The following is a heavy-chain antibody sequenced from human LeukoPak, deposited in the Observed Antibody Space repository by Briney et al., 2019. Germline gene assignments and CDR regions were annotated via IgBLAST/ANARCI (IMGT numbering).Heavy chain of an antibody. J-gene: IGHJ3*02. Sequence: ASVTVSCKASGYTFTSYDINWVRQATGQGLEWMGWMNPNSGNTGYAQKFQGRVTMTRNTSISTAYMALSSLRSEDTAMYYCARGDYYDSSGSLSGAFDIWGQGTMVTVSS. CDR3: ARGDYYDSSGSLSGAFDI. CDR1: GYTFTSYD. CDR2: MNPNSGNT. V-gene: IGHV1-8*01. D-gene: IGHD3-22*01.